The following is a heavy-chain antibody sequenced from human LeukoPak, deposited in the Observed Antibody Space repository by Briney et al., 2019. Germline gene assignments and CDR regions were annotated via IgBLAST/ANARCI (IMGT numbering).Heavy chain of an antibody. CDR3: ARDLDGDEDFDY. CDR1: GFTFNNYA. Sequence: GGSLLLSCAVSGFTFNNYAINWVRQAPGKGLEWLSYIGSNGDDKLYADSVKGRFTISRDDAKNSVYLQMNILRDEDTALYYCARDLDGDEDFDYWGQGTLVTVSS. CDR2: IGSNGDDK. V-gene: IGHV3-48*03. J-gene: IGHJ4*02. D-gene: IGHD5-24*01.